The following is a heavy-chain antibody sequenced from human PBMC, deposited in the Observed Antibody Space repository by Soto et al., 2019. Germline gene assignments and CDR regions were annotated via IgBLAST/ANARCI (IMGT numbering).Heavy chain of an antibody. J-gene: IGHJ3*01. CDR2: INLRGGTT. Sequence: QVQLVQSGAEVRKPGASVRLSCETSGYNFNQYYIHWVRQAPGQGLEWMGIINLRGGTTEYAHKFRGRVTVTGDTSTSTAYMQLSSLRSEDTAVYFCAKTPWADVVASGALDLWGHGTLVTVSS. CDR3: AKTPWADVVASGALDL. V-gene: IGHV1-46*02. CDR1: GYNFNQYY. D-gene: IGHD2-15*01.